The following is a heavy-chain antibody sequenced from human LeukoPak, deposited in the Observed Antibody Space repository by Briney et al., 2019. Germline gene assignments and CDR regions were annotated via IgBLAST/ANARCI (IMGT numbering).Heavy chain of an antibody. CDR3: ARSGDSSSWYSYYYYGLDL. J-gene: IGHJ6*02. V-gene: IGHV4-59*08. CDR2: IYYSGST. CDR1: GGSISSYY. Sequence: SETLSLTCTVSGGSISSYYWSWIRQPPGKGLEWIGYIYYSGSTNYNPSLKSRVTISVDTSKNQFSLKLSSVTAADTAVYYCARSGDSSSWYSYYYYGLDLWGQGTTVTVSS. D-gene: IGHD6-13*01.